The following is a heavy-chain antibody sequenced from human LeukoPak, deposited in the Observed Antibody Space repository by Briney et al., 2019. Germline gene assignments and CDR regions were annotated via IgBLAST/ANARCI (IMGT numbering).Heavy chain of an antibody. CDR3: AKPPSYCGSDCYVNWFDP. D-gene: IGHD2-21*02. CDR1: GFTLSSFA. CDR2: TYGDGITT. J-gene: IGHJ5*02. Sequence: GSLSLSCAASGFTLSSFAMSWVRPAPGKGLEWVATTYGDGITTNYADSARGRFAISRVNSKNTLYLQMNSLRAEDTAVYYCAKPPSYCGSDCYVNWFDPWGQGTLVTVSS. V-gene: IGHV3-23*01.